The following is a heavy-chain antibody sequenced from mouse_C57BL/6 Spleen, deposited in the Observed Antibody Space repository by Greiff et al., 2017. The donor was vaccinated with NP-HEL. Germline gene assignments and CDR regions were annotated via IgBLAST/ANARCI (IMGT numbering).Heavy chain of an antibody. CDR3: TRSGDYYGGGYFDV. V-gene: IGHV1-15*01. D-gene: IGHD1-1*01. CDR2: IDPETGGT. Sequence: VQLVESGAELVRPGASVTLSCKASGYTFTDYEMHWVKQTPVHGLEWIGAIDPETGGTAYNQKFKGKAILTADKSSSTAYMELRSLTSEDSAVYYCTRSGDYYGGGYFDVWGTGTTVTVSS. CDR1: GYTFTDYE. J-gene: IGHJ1*03.